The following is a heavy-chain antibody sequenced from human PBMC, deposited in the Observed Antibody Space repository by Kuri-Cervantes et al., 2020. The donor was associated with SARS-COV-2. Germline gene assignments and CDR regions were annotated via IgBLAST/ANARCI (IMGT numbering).Heavy chain of an antibody. Sequence: SVKVSCKASGGTFSSYAISWVRQAPGQGLEWMGGIIPIFGTANYAQKFQGRVTMTEDTSTDTAYMELSSLRSEDTAVYYCATGPIKQHAIVGATTRLRYYYGMDVWGQGTTVTVSS. CDR3: ATGPIKQHAIVGATTRLRYYYGMDV. V-gene: IGHV1-69*06. CDR1: GGTFSSYA. CDR2: IIPIFGTA. D-gene: IGHD1-26*01. J-gene: IGHJ6*02.